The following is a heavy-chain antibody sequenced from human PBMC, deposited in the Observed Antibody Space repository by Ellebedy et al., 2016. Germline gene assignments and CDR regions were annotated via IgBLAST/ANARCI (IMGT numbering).Heavy chain of an antibody. D-gene: IGHD5-18*01. CDR3: TTVYRYNYDTV. CDR2: IKSKTDGGAA. Sequence: GESLKISCAASGFTFSNAWMNWVRQAPGKGLEWVGRIKSKTDGGAADYAAPVKGRFTIPRDDSKNTLYLQMNSLKTEDPALYFCTTVYRYNYDTVWGQGTLVTGSS. J-gene: IGHJ4*02. CDR1: GFTFSNAW. V-gene: IGHV3-15*01.